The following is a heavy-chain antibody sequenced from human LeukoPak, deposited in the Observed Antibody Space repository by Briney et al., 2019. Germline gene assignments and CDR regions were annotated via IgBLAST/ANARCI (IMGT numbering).Heavy chain of an antibody. J-gene: IGHJ4*02. D-gene: IGHD7-27*01. CDR2: IYQSGNS. CDR3: ARGSITTGDDF. Sequence: SETLSLTCNVSGDSITTGGYYWSWIRQPPGKALEWIGYIYQSGNSLYNPSLKSRLTITVDKAKNYFSLRLNSVTTVDTAVYFCARGSITTGDDFWGQGTLVTVSS. CDR1: GDSITTGGYY. V-gene: IGHV4-30-2*05.